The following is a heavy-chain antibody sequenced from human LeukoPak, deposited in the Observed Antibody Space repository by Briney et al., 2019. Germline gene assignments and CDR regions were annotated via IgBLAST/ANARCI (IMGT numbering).Heavy chain of an antibody. D-gene: IGHD4-17*01. CDR1: GFTFSSDE. CDR3: ARGSTVTTNFYYYYYMDV. CDR2: ISSSGSTI. J-gene: IGHJ6*03. V-gene: IGHV3-48*03. Sequence: GGSLRLSCAASGFTFSSDEMNWVRQAPGKGLEWVSYISSSGSTIYYADSVKGRFTISRDNAKNSLYLQMNSLRAEDTAVYYCARGSTVTTNFYYYYYMDVWGKGTTVTVSS.